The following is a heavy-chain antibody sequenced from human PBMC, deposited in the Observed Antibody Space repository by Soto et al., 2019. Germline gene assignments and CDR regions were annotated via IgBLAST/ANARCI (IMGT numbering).Heavy chain of an antibody. J-gene: IGHJ4*02. D-gene: IGHD3-22*01. CDR2: INPNSGGT. Sequence: ASVKVSCKASGYTFTGYYMYWARQATGQGLEWMGWINPNSGGTNYAQQFQGWVTMTRDTSISTAYMDLNRLRSDDTAVYYCARGRRDYSGYYGYYFDYWGQRTLVTVS. CDR1: GYTFTGYY. V-gene: IGHV1-2*04. CDR3: ARGRRDYSGYYGYYFDY.